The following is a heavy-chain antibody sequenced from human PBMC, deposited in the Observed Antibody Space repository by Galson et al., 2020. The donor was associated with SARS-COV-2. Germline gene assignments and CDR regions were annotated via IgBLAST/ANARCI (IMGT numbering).Heavy chain of an antibody. Sequence: SGTLSLTCTVSGATISSGSNYWSCNRQPAGQGRESIVRIYTSGTTSYNPSLKSRVTISVDTSKNQYSLSRSSVTAADTAVYYCARGPVAGTGDWGQGTLVTVSS. CDR3: ARGPVAGTGD. V-gene: IGHV4-61*02. CDR1: GATISSGSNY. CDR2: IYTSGTT. J-gene: IGHJ4*02. D-gene: IGHD6-19*01.